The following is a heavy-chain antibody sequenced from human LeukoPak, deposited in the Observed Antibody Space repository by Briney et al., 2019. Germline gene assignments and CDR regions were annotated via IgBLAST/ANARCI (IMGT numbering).Heavy chain of an antibody. D-gene: IGHD3-22*01. CDR1: GFTFSSYA. V-gene: IGHV3-23*01. J-gene: IGHJ4*02. Sequence: GGSLRLSCAASGFTFSSYAMSWVRQAPGKGLEWVSAISGSGGSTYYADSVKGRFTISRDNSMNTLYLQMNSLRAEDTAVYYCAKDPGRYYDSSGYYQDWGQGTLVTVSS. CDR3: AKDPGRYYDSSGYYQD. CDR2: ISGSGGST.